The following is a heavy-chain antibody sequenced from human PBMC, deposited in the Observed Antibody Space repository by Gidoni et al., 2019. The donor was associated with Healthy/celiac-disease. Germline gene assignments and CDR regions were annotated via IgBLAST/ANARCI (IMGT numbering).Heavy chain of an antibody. V-gene: IGHV1-18*01. D-gene: IGHD5-18*01. CDR2: ISAYNGNT. CDR3: ARAPGRGYSYGYGLLLGFDP. Sequence: QVQLVQSGAEVKKPGASVKVSCKASGYTFTSYGISWVRQAPGQGLEWMGWISAYNGNTNYAQKLQGRVTMTTDTSTSTAYMELRSLRSDDTAVYYCARAPGRGYSYGYGLLLGFDPWGQGTLVTVSS. CDR1: GYTFTSYG. J-gene: IGHJ5*02.